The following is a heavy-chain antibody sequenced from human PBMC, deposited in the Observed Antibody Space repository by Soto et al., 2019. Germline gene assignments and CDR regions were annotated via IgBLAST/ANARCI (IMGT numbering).Heavy chain of an antibody. CDR2: IKSKTDGGTT. Sequence: EVQLVESGGGLVKPGGSLRLSCAASGFTFSNAWMSWVRQAPGKGLEWVGRIKSKTDGGTTDYAAPVKGRFTISRDDSKNTLYLQMNSLKTEDTAVYYCTSRYNWNYEDYWGQGTLVTVSS. V-gene: IGHV3-15*01. CDR3: TSRYNWNYEDY. CDR1: GFTFSNAW. J-gene: IGHJ4*02. D-gene: IGHD1-7*01.